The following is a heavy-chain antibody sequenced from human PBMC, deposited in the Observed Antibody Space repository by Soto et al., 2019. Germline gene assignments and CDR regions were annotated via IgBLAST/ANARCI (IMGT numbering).Heavy chain of an antibody. V-gene: IGHV4-34*01. J-gene: IGHJ5*02. D-gene: IGHD6-19*01. Sequence: QVQLQQWGAGLLKPSETLSLTCAVYGGSFSGYYWSWXXXPXGKXXXWXGEINHSGSTNYNPSLKSRVTISVDTSKXQXXXKXSSVTXADTAXYXXXXXXXSSGXLKGGWFDPWGQGTLVTVSS. CDR3: XXXXXSSGXLKGGWFDP. CDR2: INHSGST. CDR1: GGSFSGYY.